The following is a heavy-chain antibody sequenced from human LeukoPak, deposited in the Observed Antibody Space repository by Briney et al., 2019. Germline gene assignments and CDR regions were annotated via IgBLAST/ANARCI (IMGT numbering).Heavy chain of an antibody. V-gene: IGHV1-2*02. CDR2: INPNSSGT. CDR1: GYTFTGYY. D-gene: IGHD4-17*01. Sequence: ASVKVSCKASGYTFTGYYMHWVRRAPGQGLEWMGWINPNSSGTNYAQKFQGRVIMTRDTSISTAYMELSRLRSDDTAVYYCARVRSHGVYGDIDYWGQGTLVTVSS. J-gene: IGHJ4*02. CDR3: ARVRSHGVYGDIDY.